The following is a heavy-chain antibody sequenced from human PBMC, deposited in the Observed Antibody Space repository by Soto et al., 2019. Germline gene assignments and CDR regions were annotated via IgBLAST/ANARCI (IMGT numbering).Heavy chain of an antibody. J-gene: IGHJ4*02. V-gene: IGHV1-69*01. Sequence: QVQLVQSGAEVKKPGSSVKVSCLASRGTFNRYAINWVRQAPGHGLEWLGALVPQFGTPNYAQKFQDRVTIFADESTNTTSMELRGLTSDDTAVYYFARQNRDTPMVPFDVWGQGTLVTVSS. CDR2: LVPQFGTP. CDR1: RGTFNRYA. CDR3: ARQNRDTPMVPFDV. D-gene: IGHD5-18*01.